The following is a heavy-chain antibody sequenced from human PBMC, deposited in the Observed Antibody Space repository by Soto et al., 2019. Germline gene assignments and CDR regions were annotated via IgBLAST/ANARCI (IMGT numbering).Heavy chain of an antibody. Sequence: EVQLVESGGGLVKPGGSLRLSCAASGVTFSSFSFNWVRQAPGKGLEWVSFILSSGGSIYYADSVKGRFTISRDNAKNSLYLQMNSLKDEDSAVYYCVRVSGVQLVRRGFYYYYMDVWGKGTTVTVSS. V-gene: IGHV3-21*01. D-gene: IGHD6-6*01. CDR2: ILSSGGSI. CDR1: GVTFSSFS. J-gene: IGHJ6*03. CDR3: VRVSGVQLVRRGFYYYYMDV.